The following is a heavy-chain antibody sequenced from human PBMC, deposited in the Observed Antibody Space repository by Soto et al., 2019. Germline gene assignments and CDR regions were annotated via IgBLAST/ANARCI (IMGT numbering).Heavy chain of an antibody. V-gene: IGHV4-34*01. J-gene: IGHJ3*01. Sequence: SETLSLTCAVYGGSFSGYYWSWIRQPPGKGLEWIGEINHSGSTNYNPSLKSRVTISVDTSKNQFSLKLSSVTAADSALYYCAGAQPTFDVWGPGKMVTVSS. CDR1: GGSFSGYY. CDR3: AGAQPTFDV. CDR2: INHSGST.